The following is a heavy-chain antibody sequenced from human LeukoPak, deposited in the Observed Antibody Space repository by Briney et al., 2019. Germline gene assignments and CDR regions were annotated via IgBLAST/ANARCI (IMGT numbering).Heavy chain of an antibody. CDR1: GGSISIYY. CDR2: IYDSGST. Sequence: ASETLSLTCTVSGGSISIYYWSWIRQPPGKGLGWIGYIYDSGSTNYNPSLKSRVTISVDPSKTQFSLKLSSVTAADTAVYYCAKHGTDSSGFYYRNFDYWGQGTLVTVSS. CDR3: AKHGTDSSGFYYRNFDY. V-gene: IGHV4-59*08. J-gene: IGHJ4*02. D-gene: IGHD3-22*01.